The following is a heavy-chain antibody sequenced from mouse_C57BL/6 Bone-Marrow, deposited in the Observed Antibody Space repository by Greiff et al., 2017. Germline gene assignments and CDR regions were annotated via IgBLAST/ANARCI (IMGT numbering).Heavy chain of an antibody. CDR1: GYTFTSYW. V-gene: IGHV1-59*01. D-gene: IGHD2-3*01. CDR3: ARRSPGYDGYSYWYFDV. Sequence: QVQLQQPGAELVRPGTSVKLSCKASGYTFTSYWMHWVKQRPGQGLEWIGVIDPSDSYTNYNQKFKGKATLTVDTSSSTAYMQLSSLTSEDSAVYYCARRSPGYDGYSYWYFDVWGTGTTVTVSS. CDR2: IDPSDSYT. J-gene: IGHJ1*03.